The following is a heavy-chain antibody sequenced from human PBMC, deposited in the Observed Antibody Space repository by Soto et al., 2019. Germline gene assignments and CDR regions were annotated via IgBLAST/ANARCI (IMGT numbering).Heavy chain of an antibody. CDR2: IDYNGVT. Sequence: LSRKRTVTGGSIYRSASYWGWFRQPPGRGLEWIGNIDYNGVTYSNPSLKSRVTISRDTSKNQFSLKLTSVTAADTALYYCGKVLVGATGHTDSDSWGPGTLVTVSS. CDR1: GGSIYRSASY. D-gene: IGHD2-15*01. V-gene: IGHV4-39*01. J-gene: IGHJ4*02. CDR3: GKVLVGATGHTDSDS.